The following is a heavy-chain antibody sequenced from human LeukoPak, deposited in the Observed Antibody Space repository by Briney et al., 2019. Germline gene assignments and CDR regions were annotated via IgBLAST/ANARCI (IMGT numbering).Heavy chain of an antibody. Sequence: SETLSLTCAVSGGSISSYYWSWTRQPPGKGLEWIGYIYYSGSINYNPSLKSRVTISVDTSKNQFSLKLSSVTAADTAVYYCARVKGSDYDSSGDAFDIWGQGTMVTVSS. CDR3: ARVKGSDYDSSGDAFDI. J-gene: IGHJ3*02. CDR2: IYYSGSI. CDR1: GGSISSYY. D-gene: IGHD3-22*01. V-gene: IGHV4-59*01.